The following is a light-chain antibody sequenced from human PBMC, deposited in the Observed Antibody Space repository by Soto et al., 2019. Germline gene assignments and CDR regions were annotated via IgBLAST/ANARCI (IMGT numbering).Light chain of an antibody. Sequence: QSALTQPRSVSGSPGQSVTISCTGTSSDVGGYNYVSWYQQHPDKAPKLMIYEVSKRPSGVPDRFSGSKSGNTASLTISGLQAEDEADYYCCSYAGSFVVFGGGTQLTVL. CDR2: EVS. CDR3: CSYAGSFVV. J-gene: IGLJ2*01. CDR1: SSDVGGYNY. V-gene: IGLV2-11*01.